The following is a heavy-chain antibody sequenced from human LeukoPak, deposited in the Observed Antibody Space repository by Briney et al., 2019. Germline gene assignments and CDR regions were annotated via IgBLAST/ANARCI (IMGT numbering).Heavy chain of an antibody. Sequence: PGGSLRLSCAVSGFTFSDHYMDWVRQSPGKGLEWVGRIKSKTDGGTTDYAAPVKGRFTISRDDSKNTLYLQMNSLKTEDTAVYYCTLDSSGYSSSYWGQGTLVTVSS. CDR3: TLDSSGYSSSY. D-gene: IGHD3-22*01. V-gene: IGHV3-15*01. CDR2: IKSKTDGGTT. J-gene: IGHJ4*02. CDR1: GFTFSDHY.